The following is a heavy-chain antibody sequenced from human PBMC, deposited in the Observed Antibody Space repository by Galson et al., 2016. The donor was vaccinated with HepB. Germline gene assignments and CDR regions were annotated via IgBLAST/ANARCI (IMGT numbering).Heavy chain of an antibody. V-gene: IGHV4-39*01. D-gene: IGHD4-17*01. CDR1: GGSIYSSSYY. J-gene: IGHJ4*02. Sequence: TLSLTCTVSGGSIYSSSYYWGWIRQPPGKGLEWIGSSYYSGNTYYNPSHKSRVTISVDTSENQVSLKLSSVTAADTAMYYCASGDYGMPFDYWGQGTLVIVSS. CDR3: ASGDYGMPFDY. CDR2: SYYSGNT.